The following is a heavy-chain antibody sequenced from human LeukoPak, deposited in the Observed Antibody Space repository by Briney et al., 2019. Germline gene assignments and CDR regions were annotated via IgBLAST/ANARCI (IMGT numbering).Heavy chain of an antibody. J-gene: IGHJ5*02. Sequence: GESLRISCKGSGDSFTNSWFGWVRQTPGKGLEWLCIIYPGDSDTRYNPSFQCQVTISADKSITTAYLQWSSLKASDSAMYYCATADSGTYCIWFDPWGQGTLVTVSS. CDR3: ATADSGTYCIWFDP. CDR1: GDSFTNSW. V-gene: IGHV5-51*01. D-gene: IGHD1-26*01. CDR2: IYPGDSDT.